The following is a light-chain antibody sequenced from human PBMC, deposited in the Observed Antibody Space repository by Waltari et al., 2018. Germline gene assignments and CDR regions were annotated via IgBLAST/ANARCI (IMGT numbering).Light chain of an antibody. CDR2: AAS. V-gene: IGKV1-39*01. CDR3: QQSYITPPWT. CDR1: QSISSY. J-gene: IGKJ1*01. Sequence: DIQMTQSPSSLSASVGDRFTITCRASQSISSYLNWYQQKPGKAPKLLIYAASYLQSGVPSRFSGSGSGTDFTLTISSLQPEDFATYYCQQSYITPPWTFGQGTKVDIK.